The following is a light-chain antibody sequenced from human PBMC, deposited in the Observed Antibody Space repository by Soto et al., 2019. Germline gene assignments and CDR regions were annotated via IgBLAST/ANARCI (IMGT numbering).Light chain of an antibody. J-gene: IGKJ1*01. V-gene: IGKV1-33*01. CDR1: QSISSS. CDR2: DAS. Sequence: DLQRTQSPSSLSASVGDRVTLTCRASQSISSSLNWYQQKPGXAPKLLIYDASNLETGVPSRFSGSGSGKDLTFAISSLQREDIARYYCKQHNSWWAFGQGTKVYIK. CDR3: KQHNSWWA.